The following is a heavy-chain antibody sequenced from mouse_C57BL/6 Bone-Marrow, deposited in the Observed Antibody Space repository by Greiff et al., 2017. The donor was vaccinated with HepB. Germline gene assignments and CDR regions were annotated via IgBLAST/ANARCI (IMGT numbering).Heavy chain of an antibody. CDR2: IDPETGGT. J-gene: IGHJ2*01. Sequence: QVQLKESGAELVRPGASVTLSCKASGYTFTDYEMHWVKQTPVHGLEWIGAIDPETGGTAYNQKFKGKAILTADKSSSTAYMELRSLTSEDSAVYYCTRKIIYYSTLDYWGQGTTLTVSS. CDR1: GYTFTDYE. CDR3: TRKIIYYSTLDY. V-gene: IGHV1-15*01. D-gene: IGHD2-5*01.